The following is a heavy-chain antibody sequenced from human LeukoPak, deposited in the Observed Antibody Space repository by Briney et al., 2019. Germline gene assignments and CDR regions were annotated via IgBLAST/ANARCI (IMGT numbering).Heavy chain of an antibody. CDR2: ISSSGSTM. V-gene: IGHV3-48*03. J-gene: IGHJ6*03. CDR1: GFTFRSYE. CDR3: ARVRKDYYYYYMDV. Sequence: GGSLRLSCVASGFTFRSYEMNWVRQAPGKGLEWVSYISSSGSTMYYADSVKGRFTISKDNAKNSLYLQMNSLRAVDTAVYYCARVRKDYYYYYMDVWGKGTTVTVSS.